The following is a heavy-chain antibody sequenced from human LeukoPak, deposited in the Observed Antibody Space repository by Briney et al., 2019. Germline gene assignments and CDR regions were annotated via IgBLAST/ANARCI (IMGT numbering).Heavy chain of an antibody. J-gene: IGHJ5*02. CDR3: ATNSRVYGSGSYYINWFDP. Sequence: GASVKVSCKASGGTFSSYAISWVRQAPGQGLEWMGGIIPIFGTANYAQKFQGRVTMTEDTSTGTAYMELSSLRSEDTAVYYCATNSRVYGSGSYYINWFDPWGQGTLVTVSS. CDR1: GGTFSSYA. CDR2: IIPIFGTA. D-gene: IGHD3-10*01. V-gene: IGHV1-69*06.